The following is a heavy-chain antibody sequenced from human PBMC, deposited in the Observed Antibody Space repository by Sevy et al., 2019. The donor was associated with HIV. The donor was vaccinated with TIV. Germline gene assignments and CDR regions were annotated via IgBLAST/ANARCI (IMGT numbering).Heavy chain of an antibody. CDR2: IGSSGDS. Sequence: GESLKISCAASGFTFSSYDMHWVRQVTGKGLEWVSVIGSSGDSYYSGSVKGRFTISRENAKNSLYLQMNSLRAGDTAVYYCARSGGYSDNGMDVWGQGTTVTVSS. J-gene: IGHJ6*02. CDR3: ARSGGYSDNGMDV. CDR1: GFTFSSYD. V-gene: IGHV3-13*01. D-gene: IGHD5-12*01.